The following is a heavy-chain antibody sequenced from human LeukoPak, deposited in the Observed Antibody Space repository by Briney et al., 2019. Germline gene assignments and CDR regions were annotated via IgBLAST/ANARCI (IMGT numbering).Heavy chain of an antibody. CDR1: GFTFSDYA. CDR3: AKASCSSSSCYYFDK. V-gene: IGHV3-30-3*01. D-gene: IGHD2-2*01. Sequence: PGGSLRLSCAASGFTFSDYAMHWVRQAPGEGLEWVAVISFDGSNKYYADSVKGRFTISRDSSKNTLYLQMNSLRAEDTAVYYCAKASCSSSSCYYFDKWGQGTLVTVSS. J-gene: IGHJ4*02. CDR2: ISFDGSNK.